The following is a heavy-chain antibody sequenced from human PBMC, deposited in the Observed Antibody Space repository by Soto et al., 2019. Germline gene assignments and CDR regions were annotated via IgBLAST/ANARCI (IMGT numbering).Heavy chain of an antibody. Sequence: SETLSLTCTVSGGSISGGNYYWSWIRQHPGKGLEWIGYIYYSGSTYYNPSLKSRVTISVDTSKNQFSLKLSSVTAADTAVYYCARTSYDSSGTAADPWGQGTLVTGSS. CDR3: ARTSYDSSGTAADP. CDR1: GGSISGGNYY. CDR2: IYYSGST. J-gene: IGHJ5*02. V-gene: IGHV4-31*03. D-gene: IGHD3-22*01.